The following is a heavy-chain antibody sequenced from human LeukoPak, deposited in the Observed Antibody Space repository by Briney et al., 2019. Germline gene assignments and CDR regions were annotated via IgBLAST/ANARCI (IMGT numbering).Heavy chain of an antibody. J-gene: IGHJ3*02. CDR3: ARVHWGNYYLNAFDI. V-gene: IGHV3-33*01. Sequence: GGSLRLSCAASGFTFSSYGMHWVRQAPGKGLEWVAVTWYDGSNKYYADSVKGRFIISRDNPKNTLYLRMNSLRVEDTAVYYCARVHWGNYYLNAFDIWGQGTMVTVSS. CDR2: TWYDGSNK. CDR1: GFTFSSYG. D-gene: IGHD3-10*01.